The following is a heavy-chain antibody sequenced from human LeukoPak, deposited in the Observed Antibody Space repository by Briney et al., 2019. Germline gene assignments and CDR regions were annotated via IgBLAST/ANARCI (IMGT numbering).Heavy chain of an antibody. CDR3: ARDLYGDYLMGY. V-gene: IGHV1-2*04. Sequence: AAAKVSCKASGDTFTGYYMHWVRQAPGQGLEWMGRINPNSGGTNYAQKFQGWVTMTRDTPISTDYMALSRLRSDDTDVYYCARDLYGDYLMGYRGQGTLVTVSS. CDR1: GDTFTGYY. CDR2: INPNSGGT. J-gene: IGHJ4*02. D-gene: IGHD4-17*01.